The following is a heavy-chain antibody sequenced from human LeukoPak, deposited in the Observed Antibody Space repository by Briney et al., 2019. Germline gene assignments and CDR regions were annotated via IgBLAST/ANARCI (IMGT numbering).Heavy chain of an antibody. Sequence: SVKVSCKASGGTFSSYAISWVRQAPGQGLEWMGGIIPIFGTANYAQKFQGRVTITADESTSTAYMELSSLRSEDTAVYYCARGYGYCSGGSCPTANREAEYFQHWGQGTLVTVSS. CDR3: ARGYGYCSGGSCPTANREAEYFQH. CDR1: GGTFSSYA. CDR2: IIPIFGTA. V-gene: IGHV1-69*01. D-gene: IGHD2-15*01. J-gene: IGHJ1*01.